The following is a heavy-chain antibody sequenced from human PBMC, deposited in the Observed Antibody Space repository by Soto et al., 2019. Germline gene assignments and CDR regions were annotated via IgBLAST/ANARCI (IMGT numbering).Heavy chain of an antibody. Sequence: QVQLVESGGGVVQPGRSLRLSCAASGLTFSSYVMHWVRQTPGRGLGWVAFIPHDGNNKYYADSVKGRFTISRDNSENTLYRQMDSLRAEDTAVYYCARDDEGGSDCDLGYWGQGTLVTVSS. CDR2: IPHDGNNK. CDR1: GLTFSSYV. V-gene: IGHV3-30-3*01. CDR3: ARDDEGGSDCDLGY. J-gene: IGHJ4*02. D-gene: IGHD1-26*01.